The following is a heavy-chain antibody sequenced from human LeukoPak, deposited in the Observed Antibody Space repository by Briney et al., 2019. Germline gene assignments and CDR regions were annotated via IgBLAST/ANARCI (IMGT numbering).Heavy chain of an antibody. J-gene: IGHJ4*02. D-gene: IGHD3-22*01. CDR3: ARDGDYYGRSGTHLGH. CDR1: GYTFTGYY. V-gene: IGHV1-2*02. CDR2: INPNSGGT. Sequence: GASVKVSCKASGYTFTGYYMHWVRQAPGQGLEWMGWINPNSGGTNYAQKFQGRVTMTRDTSISTAYMELSSLRSEDTAVYYCARDGDYYGRSGTHLGHWGQGTLVTVSS.